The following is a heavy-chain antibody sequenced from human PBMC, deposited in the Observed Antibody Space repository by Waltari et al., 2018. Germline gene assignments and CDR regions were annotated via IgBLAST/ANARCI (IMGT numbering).Heavy chain of an antibody. CDR1: GFTFSKFG. Sequence: DVQLLESGGGLVHTGESLRLSCAASGFTFSKFGMSWVRQAPGKGLEWVSTIKTADDAYYADSVKGRFTISRDIFRNTLYLQMNSLRAEDTAVYYCAKYRPYYFDFWGQEALVTVSS. CDR3: AKYRPYYFDF. J-gene: IGHJ4*02. D-gene: IGHD2-21*01. V-gene: IGHV3-23*01. CDR2: IKTADDA.